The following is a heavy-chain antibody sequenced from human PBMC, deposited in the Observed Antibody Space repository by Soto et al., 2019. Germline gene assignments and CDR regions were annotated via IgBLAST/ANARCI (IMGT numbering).Heavy chain of an antibody. CDR3: SSGGYCISTSCYGLPPASSDY. J-gene: IGHJ4*02. CDR2: IYPGDSDT. D-gene: IGHD2-2*01. V-gene: IGHV5-51*01. CDR1: GYIFTSYW. Sequence: HGESLKISCQGSGYIFTSYWIGWVRQMPGKGLEWMGIIYPGDSDTRYSPSFQGQVTISADKSITTAYLQWSSLEASDTAMYYCSSGGYCISTSCYGLPPASSDYWGQGTLVT.